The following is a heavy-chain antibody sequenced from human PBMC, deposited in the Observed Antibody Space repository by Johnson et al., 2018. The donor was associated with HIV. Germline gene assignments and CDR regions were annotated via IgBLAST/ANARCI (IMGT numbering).Heavy chain of an antibody. CDR2: IGTAGDT. D-gene: IGHD3-16*01. Sequence: VQLLESGGGLVQPGGSLRLACAASGFTFSSYDMHWVRQATGKGLEWVSAIGTAGDTYYPGSVKGRFTISRENAKNSLYLQMNSLRGGDTAVYYCARGGAHDALDIWGQGTMVTVSS. CDR1: GFTFSSYD. J-gene: IGHJ3*02. V-gene: IGHV3-13*01. CDR3: ARGGAHDALDI.